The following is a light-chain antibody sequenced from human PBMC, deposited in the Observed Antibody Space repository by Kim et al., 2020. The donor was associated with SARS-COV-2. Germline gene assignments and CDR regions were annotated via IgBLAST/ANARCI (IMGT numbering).Light chain of an antibody. Sequence: KTVTIPCTRRSGRIARNYVQWYQQRPGSSPTTVIYEDNQRPSGVPDRFSGSIDRSSNSASLTISGLKTEDEADYYCQSYDSSANWVFGGGTQLTVL. CDR2: EDN. J-gene: IGLJ3*02. V-gene: IGLV6-57*01. CDR3: QSYDSSANWV. CDR1: SGRIARNY.